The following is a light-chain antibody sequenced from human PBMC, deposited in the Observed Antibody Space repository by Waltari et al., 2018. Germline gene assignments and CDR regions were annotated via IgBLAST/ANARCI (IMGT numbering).Light chain of an antibody. J-gene: IGKJ3*01. Sequence: DIQMTQSPSSLSASLGDRVTITCRTSQSIASHLNWYQQKPGQAPKLLIYAASRLQSGVPSRFSGSGSGTDFTLTISSLQTEDFATYYCQQSYSTLITFGPGTKVDIK. V-gene: IGKV1-39*01. CDR1: QSIASH. CDR2: AAS. CDR3: QQSYSTLIT.